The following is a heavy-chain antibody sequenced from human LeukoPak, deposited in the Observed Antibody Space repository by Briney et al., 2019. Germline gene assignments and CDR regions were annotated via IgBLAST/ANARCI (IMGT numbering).Heavy chain of an antibody. CDR2: IKQDGSEK. J-gene: IGHJ4*02. Sequence: GGSLRLSCAASGFTFSSYWMSWVRQAPGKGLEWVANIKQDGSEKYYVDSVKGRFTISRDNAKNSLYLQMNSLRAEDTAVYYCARARSAITIFGVAGDYWGQGTLVTVSS. V-gene: IGHV3-7*01. CDR3: ARARSAITIFGVAGDY. D-gene: IGHD3-3*01. CDR1: GFTFSSYW.